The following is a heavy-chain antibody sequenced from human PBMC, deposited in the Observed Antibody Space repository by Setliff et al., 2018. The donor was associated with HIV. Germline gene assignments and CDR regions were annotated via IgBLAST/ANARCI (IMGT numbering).Heavy chain of an antibody. CDR3: ARGVVFYYDSSGRYVVKYFDY. Sequence: ASVKVSCKASGYSFNSFGITWVRQAPGQGLEWMGWIGPYNGNTNYAEVLQGRVTMTTDTSTRTAYMELTSLRSDDTAVYYCARGVVFYYDSSGRYVVKYFDYWGQGTLVTVSS. CDR1: GYSFNSFG. J-gene: IGHJ4*02. CDR2: IGPYNGNT. V-gene: IGHV1-18*01. D-gene: IGHD3-22*01.